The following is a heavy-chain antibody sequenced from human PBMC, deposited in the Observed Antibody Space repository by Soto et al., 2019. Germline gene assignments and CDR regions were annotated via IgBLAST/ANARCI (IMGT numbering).Heavy chain of an antibody. CDR3: AGDTVATESGFDP. CDR1: GGSISSGAYY. V-gene: IGHV4-31*03. D-gene: IGHD6-19*01. Sequence: QVELQESGPGLVKPSQTLSLTCTVSGGSISSGAYYWSWIRHHPGKGLEWIGYIYYSGSTYYNPSLKRRVTISVDTSKNQFSLKLSSVTAADTAVYYCAGDTVATESGFDPWGQGTLVTVSS. J-gene: IGHJ5*02. CDR2: IYYSGST.